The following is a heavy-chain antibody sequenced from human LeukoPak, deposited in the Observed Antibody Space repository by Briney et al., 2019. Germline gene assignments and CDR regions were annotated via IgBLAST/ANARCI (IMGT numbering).Heavy chain of an antibody. Sequence: SGTLSLTCAVSGGSISSSNWWSWVRQPPGKGLEWIGEIYHSGSTNYNPSLKSRATISVDKSKNQFSLKLSSVTAADTAVYYCARARGYSYGQSVDYWGQGTLVTVSS. CDR2: IYHSGST. V-gene: IGHV4-4*02. J-gene: IGHJ4*02. CDR3: ARARGYSYGQSVDY. CDR1: GGSISSSNW. D-gene: IGHD5-18*01.